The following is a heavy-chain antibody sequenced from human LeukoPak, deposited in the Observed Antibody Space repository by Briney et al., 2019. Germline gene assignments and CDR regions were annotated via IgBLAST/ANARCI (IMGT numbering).Heavy chain of an antibody. CDR2: ITTGGPNT. CDR1: GFTFSSYT. Sequence: GGSLRLSCTASGFTFSSYTMSWVRQAPGKGLKWVSTITTGGPNTYYADSVKGRSTVSRDDSKNTLYLQMNSLRAEDTAVYYCAKDGGLWVSAHWGDSWGRGTLVTVSS. D-gene: IGHD7-27*01. J-gene: IGHJ4*02. V-gene: IGHV3-23*01. CDR3: AKDGGLWVSAHWGDS.